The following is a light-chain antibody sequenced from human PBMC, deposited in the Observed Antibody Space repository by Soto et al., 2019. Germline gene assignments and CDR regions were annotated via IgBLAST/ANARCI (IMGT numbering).Light chain of an antibody. Sequence: QYVLTQPASVSGSPGQSSTISCTGTSSDVGGYNYVSWYQQHPGKAPKLMIYDVSNRPSGVSNRFSGSKSGNTASLTISGLQAEDEADYYCSSYTSSSTYVVFGGGTKLTVL. J-gene: IGLJ2*01. V-gene: IGLV2-14*01. CDR3: SSYTSSSTYVV. CDR1: SSDVGGYNY. CDR2: DVS.